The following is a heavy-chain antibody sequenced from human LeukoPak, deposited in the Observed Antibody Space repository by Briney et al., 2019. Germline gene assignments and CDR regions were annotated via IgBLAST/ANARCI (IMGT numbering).Heavy chain of an antibody. CDR1: GYTFTSYD. V-gene: IGHV1-8*01. Sequence: GASVKVSCKASGYTFTSYDVNWFRQATGQGLEWMGWMNPNSGNTGYAQKFQGRVSLTRDTSISTAYMELSSLRSEDTAVYYCAKGGYYDILTGYETVDAFDIWGQGTMVTVSS. D-gene: IGHD3-9*01. CDR2: MNPNSGNT. CDR3: AKGGYYDILTGYETVDAFDI. J-gene: IGHJ3*02.